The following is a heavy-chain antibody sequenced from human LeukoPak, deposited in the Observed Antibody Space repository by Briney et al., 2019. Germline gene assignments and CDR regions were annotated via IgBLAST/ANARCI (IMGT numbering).Heavy chain of an antibody. CDR2: ISGSSDNI. V-gene: IGHV3-23*01. J-gene: IGHJ5*02. Sequence: GGSLRLSCAASGFTFGSYAMSWVRQAPGKGLGWVSSISGSSDNIYYADSVKGRFTISRDYSTDTLYLEMNSLRTEDTALYYCVYYTIYGVVRWFDPWGQGTLVTVSS. D-gene: IGHD3-3*01. CDR1: GFTFGSYA. CDR3: VYYTIYGVVRWFDP.